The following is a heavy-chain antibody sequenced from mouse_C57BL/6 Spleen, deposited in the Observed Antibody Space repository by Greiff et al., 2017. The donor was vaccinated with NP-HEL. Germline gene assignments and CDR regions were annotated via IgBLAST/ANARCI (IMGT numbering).Heavy chain of an antibody. V-gene: IGHV1-69*01. CDR1: GYTFTSYW. CDR2: IDPSDSYT. CDR3: ARATTGPRYFDV. D-gene: IGHD1-1*01. J-gene: IGHJ1*03. Sequence: QVQLQQPGAELVMPGASVKLSCKASGYTFTSYWMHWVKQRPGQGLEWIGEIDPSDSYTNYNQKFKGKSTLTVDKSSSTAYMQLSSLTSEDSAVYYCARATTGPRYFDVWGTGTTVTVSS.